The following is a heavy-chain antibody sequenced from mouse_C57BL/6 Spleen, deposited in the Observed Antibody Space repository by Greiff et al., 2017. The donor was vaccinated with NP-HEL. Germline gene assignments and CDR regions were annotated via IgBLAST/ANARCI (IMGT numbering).Heavy chain of an antibody. CDR2: IHPNSGST. CDR3: ARGYYGQSVYAMDY. D-gene: IGHD1-1*01. V-gene: IGHV1-64*01. J-gene: IGHJ4*01. Sequence: QVQLQQPGAELVKPGASVKLSCKASGYTFTSYWMHWVKQRPGQGLEWLGMIHPNSGSTNYNEKFKSKATMTVDKSSSTAYMQLSSLTSEDSAVYYCARGYYGQSVYAMDYWGQGTSVTVSS. CDR1: GYTFTSYW.